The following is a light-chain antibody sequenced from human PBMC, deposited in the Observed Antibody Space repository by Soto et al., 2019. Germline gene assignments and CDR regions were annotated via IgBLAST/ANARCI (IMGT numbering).Light chain of an antibody. V-gene: IGLV1-47*01. CDR2: RSD. Sequence: QSVLTQPPSASGTPGQRVTISCSGSSSNIGSNYVSWYQHLPGAAPKLLIYRSDQRPSGVPDRFSGSKSGTSASLAISGLRSEDEADYFCAAWDDSLSGWVFGGGTKVTVL. CDR1: SSNIGSNY. J-gene: IGLJ3*02. CDR3: AAWDDSLSGWV.